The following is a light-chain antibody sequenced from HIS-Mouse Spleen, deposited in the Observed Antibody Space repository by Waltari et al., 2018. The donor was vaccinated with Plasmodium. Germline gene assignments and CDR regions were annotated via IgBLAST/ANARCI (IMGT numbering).Light chain of an antibody. J-gene: IGLJ3*02. CDR1: ALPKKY. Sequence: SYELTQPPSVSVSPGQTTRSTCSRDALPKKYASWYQQKSGQAPVLVIYEDSKRPSGIPERFSGSSSGTMATLTISGAQVEDEADYYCYSTDSSGNHRVFGGGTKLTVL. CDR3: YSTDSSGNHRV. V-gene: IGLV3-10*01. CDR2: EDS.